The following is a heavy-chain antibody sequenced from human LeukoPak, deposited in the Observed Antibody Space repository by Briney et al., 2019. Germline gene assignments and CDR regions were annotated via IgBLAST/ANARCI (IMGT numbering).Heavy chain of an antibody. CDR2: ISSSSSTI. CDR1: GFTFSSYS. CDR3: ASENFEY. V-gene: IGHV3-48*01. Sequence: GGSLRLSCAASGFTFSSYSMNWVRQAPGKGLEWVSYISSSSSTIYYADSVKGRFTISRDNAKNSLYLQMNSLRAEDTAVYYCASENFEYWGQGTLVTVSS. J-gene: IGHJ4*02.